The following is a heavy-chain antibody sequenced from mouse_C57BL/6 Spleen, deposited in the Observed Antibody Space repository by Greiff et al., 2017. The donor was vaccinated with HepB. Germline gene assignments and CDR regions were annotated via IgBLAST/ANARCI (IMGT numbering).Heavy chain of an antibody. V-gene: IGHV1-63*01. Sequence: VKLVESGAELVRPGTSVKMSCKASGYTFTNYWIGWAKQRPGHGLEWIGDIYPGGGYTNYNEKFKGKATLTADKSSSTAYMQFSSLTSEDSAIYYCVYYGYDEYAMDYWGQGTSVTVSS. CDR2: IYPGGGYT. CDR1: GYTFTNYW. CDR3: VYYGYDEYAMDY. J-gene: IGHJ4*01. D-gene: IGHD2-2*01.